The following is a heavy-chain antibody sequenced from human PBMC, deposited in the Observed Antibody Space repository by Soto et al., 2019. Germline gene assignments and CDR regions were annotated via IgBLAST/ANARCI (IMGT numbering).Heavy chain of an antibody. J-gene: IGHJ4*02. CDR3: ARQGSY. Sequence: QLQLQESGPGLVKPSETLSLTCNVSGVSISDTSYYWGWIRQPPGKGLEWIGTIYFNGNTFYNPSLKSRLTISVDPSKNQISLRLTSVTAADPAVYYCARQGSYWGQGTLVAVSS. CDR1: GVSISDTSYY. V-gene: IGHV4-39*01. CDR2: IYFNGNT.